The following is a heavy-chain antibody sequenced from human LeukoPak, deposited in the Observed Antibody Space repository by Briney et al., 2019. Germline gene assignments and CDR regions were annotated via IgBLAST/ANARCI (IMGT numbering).Heavy chain of an antibody. Sequence: GGSLRLSCAASGFTFNSHWMHWVRQAPGKGLVWVSRIDSHGTSTIDADSVQGRFTVSRDNSENTLYLQMNSLRVEDTAVYYCVREGYGPGNYPFDYWGQGTLVTVSS. V-gene: IGHV3-74*01. CDR3: VREGYGPGNYPFDY. CDR2: IDSHGTST. J-gene: IGHJ4*02. CDR1: GFTFNSHW. D-gene: IGHD3-10*01.